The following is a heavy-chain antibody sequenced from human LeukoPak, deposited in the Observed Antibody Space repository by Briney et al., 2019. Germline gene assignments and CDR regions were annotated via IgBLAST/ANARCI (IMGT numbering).Heavy chain of an antibody. CDR1: GFTFWSYG. Sequence: PGGSLRLSCAASGFTFWSYGMHWVRQAPGKGLERVTFIVSDGSYKYYGDSVKGRFTISRDNSKNTLYLQMNSLRPEDTAVYYCAKDPVPYSGGYYYIPDWGQGTLVTVSS. CDR3: AKDPVPYSGGYYYIPD. J-gene: IGHJ4*02. D-gene: IGHD3-22*01. V-gene: IGHV3-30*02. CDR2: IVSDGSYK.